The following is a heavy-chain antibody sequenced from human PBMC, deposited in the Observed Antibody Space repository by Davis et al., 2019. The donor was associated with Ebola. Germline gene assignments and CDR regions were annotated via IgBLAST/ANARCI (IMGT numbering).Heavy chain of an antibody. CDR3: AKDFPNWFDP. CDR2: ISYDGSNK. V-gene: IGHV3-30-3*01. CDR1: GFTFSSYA. Sequence: PGGSLRLSCAASGFTFSSYAMHWVRQAPGKGLEWVAVISYDGSNKYYADSVKGRFTISRDNSKNTLYLQMNSLRAEDTAVYYCAKDFPNWFDPWGQGTLVTVSS. J-gene: IGHJ5*02.